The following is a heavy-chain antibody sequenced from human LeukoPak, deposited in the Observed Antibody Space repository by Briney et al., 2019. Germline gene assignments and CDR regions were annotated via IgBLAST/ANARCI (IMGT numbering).Heavy chain of an antibody. J-gene: IGHJ4*02. Sequence: SETLSLTCTVSGGSISSSSYYRGWIRQPPGKGLEWIGSIYYSGNTYYNASLKSRVTISVDTSKNQFSLRLSSVTAADTAVYYCARPNWNDLHFDYWGQGTLVTVSS. CDR2: IYYSGNT. D-gene: IGHD1-1*01. CDR3: ARPNWNDLHFDY. CDR1: GGSISSSSYY. V-gene: IGHV4-39*07.